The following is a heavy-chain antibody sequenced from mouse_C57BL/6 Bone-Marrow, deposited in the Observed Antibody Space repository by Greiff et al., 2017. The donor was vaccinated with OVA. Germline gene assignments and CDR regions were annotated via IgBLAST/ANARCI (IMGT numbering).Heavy chain of an antibody. CDR2: IDPETGGT. Sequence: QVQLQQSGAELVRPGASVTLSWKASGYTFTDYEMHWVKQTPVHGLEWIGAIDPETGGTAYNQKFKGKAILTADKSSSTAYMELRSLTSEDSAVYYCTKGWDWYFDVWGTGTTVTVSS. V-gene: IGHV1-15*01. D-gene: IGHD3-3*01. CDR3: TKGWDWYFDV. J-gene: IGHJ1*03. CDR1: GYTFTDYE.